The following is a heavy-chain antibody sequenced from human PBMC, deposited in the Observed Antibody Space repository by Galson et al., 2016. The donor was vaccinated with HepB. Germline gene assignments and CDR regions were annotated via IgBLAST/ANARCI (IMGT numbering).Heavy chain of an antibody. CDR3: AGDPARLDY. D-gene: IGHD6-6*01. V-gene: IGHV3-11*01. Sequence: SLRLSCAASGFTFSDFYMSWIRQAPGKGLEWVSYISSSGNTIYYAYSVKGRFTISRDNAKNSLYLEMNSLRADDTAVYYCAGDPARLDYWGQGTLVTVSS. J-gene: IGHJ4*02. CDR1: GFTFSDFY. CDR2: ISSSGNTI.